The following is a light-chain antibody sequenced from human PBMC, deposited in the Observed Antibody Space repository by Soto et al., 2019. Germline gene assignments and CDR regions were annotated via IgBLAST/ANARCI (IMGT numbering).Light chain of an antibody. Sequence: QSVLTQPPSASGTPGQRVTISCSGSSSNIGRNTVNWYQQLPGTAPKVLIYSNNQRPSGVPDRFSGSKSGTSASLAISGLQSEDEADYFCAAWDDNLNGPVFGGGTKVTVL. V-gene: IGLV1-44*01. CDR3: AAWDDNLNGPV. CDR1: SSNIGRNT. J-gene: IGLJ3*02. CDR2: SNN.